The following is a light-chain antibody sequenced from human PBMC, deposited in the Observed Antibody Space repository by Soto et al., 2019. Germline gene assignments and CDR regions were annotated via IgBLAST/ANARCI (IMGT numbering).Light chain of an antibody. CDR3: QQSDSIPLT. CDR1: QSFSTY. J-gene: IGKJ4*01. CDR2: GTI. Sequence: DIQITQSPSSLSASVGDRVTITCRASQSFSTYLNWYQQKPGKAPKVLIYGTINLQSGVPSRFSGGGSGTDFTVTISDXQPEDVATYYCQQSDSIPLTFGGGTKVDIK. V-gene: IGKV1-39*01.